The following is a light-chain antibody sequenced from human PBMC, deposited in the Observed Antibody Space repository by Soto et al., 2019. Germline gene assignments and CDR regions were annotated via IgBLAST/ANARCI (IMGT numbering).Light chain of an antibody. CDR3: QQYGNSPYT. V-gene: IGKV3D-20*01. CDR1: LSVSSSY. CDR2: DAS. J-gene: IGKJ2*01. Sequence: EIVLTQSPATLSLSPGERATLSCGASLSVSSSYLAWYQQKPGLAPRLLIYDASSRATGIPDRFSGSGSGTDFTLTISRLKPEDFAVYYCQQYGNSPYTFGQGTKLEIK.